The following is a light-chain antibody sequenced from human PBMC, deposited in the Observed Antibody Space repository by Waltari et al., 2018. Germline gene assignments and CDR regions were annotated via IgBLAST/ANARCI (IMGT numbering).Light chain of an antibody. J-gene: IGLJ2*01. Sequence: QSVLTQPPSASGTPGQRVTISCSGSSSNIGSNYVYWYQQLQGTAPKLLIYSNNPRPSGVPDRFSGSKSDTSASLAISGLRSEDEADYYCAAWDDSLSGPVFGGGTKLTVL. CDR2: SNN. V-gene: IGLV1-47*01. CDR1: SSNIGSNY. CDR3: AAWDDSLSGPV.